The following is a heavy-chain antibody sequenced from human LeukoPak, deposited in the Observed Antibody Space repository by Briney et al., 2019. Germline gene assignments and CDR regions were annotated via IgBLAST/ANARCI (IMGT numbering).Heavy chain of an antibody. V-gene: IGHV3-7*01. CDR2: INQDGTEK. D-gene: IGHD3-10*02. CDR3: AELGITMIGGV. CDR1: GFTFTTYW. J-gene: IGHJ6*04. Sequence: GSLRLSCAASGFTFTTYWMTWVRQAPGKGLEWVANINQDGTEKHYVDSVKGRFTISRDNAKNSLSLQMNSPRVEDTAVYYCAELGITMIGGVWGKGTTVTISS.